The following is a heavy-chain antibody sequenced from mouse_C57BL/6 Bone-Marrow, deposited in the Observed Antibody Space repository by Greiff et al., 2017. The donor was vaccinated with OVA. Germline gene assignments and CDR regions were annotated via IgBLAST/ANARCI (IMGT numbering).Heavy chain of an antibody. CDR2: INPSNGGT. D-gene: IGHD2-4*01. CDR3: ARTYYDYPWFAY. V-gene: IGHV1-53*01. CDR1: GYTFTSYW. J-gene: IGHJ3*01. Sequence: QVHVKQPGAELVKPGASVKVSCKASGYTFTSYWMHWVKQRPGQGLEWIGNINPSNGGTNYNEKFKSKATLTVDKSSSTAYMQLSSLTSEDSAVYYCARTYYDYPWFAYWGQGTLVTVSA.